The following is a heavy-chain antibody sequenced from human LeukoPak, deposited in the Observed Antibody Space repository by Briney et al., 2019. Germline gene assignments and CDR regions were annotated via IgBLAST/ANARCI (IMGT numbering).Heavy chain of an antibody. J-gene: IGHJ5*02. CDR2: ISGSGGST. D-gene: IGHD6-19*01. V-gene: IGHV3-23*01. CDR3: AKVYRIAVAGTWFDP. Sequence: GGSLRLSCAASGFTFSSYGMSWVRQAPGKGLEWVSAISGSGGSTYYADSVKGRFTIPRDNSKNTLYLQMNSLRAEDTAVYYCAKVYRIAVAGTWFDPWGQGTLVTVSS. CDR1: GFTFSSYG.